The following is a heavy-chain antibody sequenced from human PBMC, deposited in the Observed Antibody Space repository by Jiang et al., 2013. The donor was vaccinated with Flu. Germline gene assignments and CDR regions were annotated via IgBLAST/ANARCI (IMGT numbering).Heavy chain of an antibody. CDR3: ASRMTTETTVDY. V-gene: IGHV4-59*12. Sequence: GSGLVKPSETLSLTCTVSGGSISSYYWSWIRQPPGKGLEWIGYIYYSGRTYYNPSLKSRVTISVDTSKNQFFLKVSSVTAADTAVYYCASRMTTETTVDYWGQGTLVTVSS. CDR1: GGSISSYY. CDR2: IYYSGRT. D-gene: IGHD4-17*01. J-gene: IGHJ4*02.